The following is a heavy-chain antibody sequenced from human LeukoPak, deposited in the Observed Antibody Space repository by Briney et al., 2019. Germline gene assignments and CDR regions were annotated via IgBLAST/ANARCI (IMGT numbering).Heavy chain of an antibody. Sequence: GGSLRLSCAASGFTFSSYWMTWVRQAPGKGLEWVANIKQDGSEKYYVDSVKGRFTISRDNAKSSLYLQMNSLRAEDTAVYYCARDGFCSSTTCYVPDYHNMDVWGQGTTVTVSS. J-gene: IGHJ6*02. CDR3: ARDGFCSSTTCYVPDYHNMDV. D-gene: IGHD2-2*03. CDR2: IKQDGSEK. V-gene: IGHV3-7*01. CDR1: GFTFSSYW.